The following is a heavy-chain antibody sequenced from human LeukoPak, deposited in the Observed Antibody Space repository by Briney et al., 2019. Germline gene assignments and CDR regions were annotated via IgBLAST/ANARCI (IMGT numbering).Heavy chain of an antibody. V-gene: IGHV4-39*07. Sequence: SETLSLTCTVSGGSISSSSYYWGWIRQPPGKGLEWIGYIYHSGSTYYNPSLKSRVTISVDRSKNQFSLKLSSVTAADTAVYYCAREGIAAAGSTPLPFDYWGQGTLVTVSS. CDR3: AREGIAAAGSTPLPFDY. CDR1: GGSISSSSYY. CDR2: IYHSGST. D-gene: IGHD6-13*01. J-gene: IGHJ4*02.